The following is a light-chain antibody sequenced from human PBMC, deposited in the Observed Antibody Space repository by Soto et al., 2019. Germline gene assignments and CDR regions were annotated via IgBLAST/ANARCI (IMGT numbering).Light chain of an antibody. J-gene: IGKJ4*01. Sequence: DVVVTQSTDSLAVSLGERATVNCKSSQSVLYSSNNKNYLVWYQQKPGQPPKLLIYWASTRESGVPDRFSGSGSGTDFTLTISSLQAEDVAVYYCQQYYSTPLPFGGGT. CDR2: WAS. V-gene: IGKV4-1*01. CDR3: QQYYSTPLP. CDR1: QSVLYSSNNKNY.